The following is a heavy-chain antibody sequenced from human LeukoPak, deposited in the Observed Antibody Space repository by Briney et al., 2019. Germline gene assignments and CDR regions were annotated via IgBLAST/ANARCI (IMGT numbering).Heavy chain of an antibody. D-gene: IGHD2-21*01. CDR3: AKDRCLVRCSNFDY. J-gene: IGHJ4*02. CDR2: ISGSGSRT. V-gene: IGHV3-23*01. CDR1: GFTFSSYA. Sequence: GGSLRLSCAASGFTFSSYAMTWVRQAPGKGLEWVSAISGSGSRTYYADSVKGRFTISRDNSKNTLYLQMNSLRAEDTAVYYCAKDRCLVRCSNFDYWGQGTLVTVSS.